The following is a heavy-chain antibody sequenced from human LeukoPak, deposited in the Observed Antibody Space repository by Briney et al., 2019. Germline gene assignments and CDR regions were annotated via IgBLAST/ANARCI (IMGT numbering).Heavy chain of an antibody. Sequence: GGSLRLSCTASGFAFGDYAMSWFRQAPGKGLEWVGFIRSKAYGGTTEYAASVKGRFTISRDDSRSIAYLQMNSLRAEDTAVYYCAKGGVIPAAMRGFFDYWGQGTLVTVSS. CDR2: IRSKAYGGTT. V-gene: IGHV3-49*03. J-gene: IGHJ4*02. CDR1: GFAFGDYA. D-gene: IGHD2-2*01. CDR3: AKGGVIPAAMRGFFDY.